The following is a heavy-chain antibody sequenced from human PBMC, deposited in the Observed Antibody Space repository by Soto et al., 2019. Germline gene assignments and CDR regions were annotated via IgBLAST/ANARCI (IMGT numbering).Heavy chain of an antibody. CDR2: ISGSGGGT. J-gene: IGHJ4*02. D-gene: IGHD3-3*01. CDR1: GFTFSSYS. CDR3: AKAIYELSPNCFDS. V-gene: IGHV3-23*01. Sequence: EVQLLESGGGLVQPGGSLRLSCAASGFTFSSYSMTWVRQAPGKGLEWVSGISGSGGGTYYADSVKGRFTISRDNSKNTLYLQMNSLRAADTAVYYCAKAIYELSPNCFDSGGQGTLVTVSS.